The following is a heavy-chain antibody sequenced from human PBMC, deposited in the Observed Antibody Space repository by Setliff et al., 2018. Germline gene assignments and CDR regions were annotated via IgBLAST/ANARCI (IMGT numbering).Heavy chain of an antibody. CDR2: ISGYGSRT. J-gene: IGHJ3*02. CDR3: IRDTSGRDAFDI. Sequence: GGSLRLSCAASGFTFSSYAMTWVRQAPGKGLVWVSGISGYGSRTYYADSVKGRSTISRDNSQNTMYLQMNSLRAEDTAVYYCIRDTSGRDAFDIWGQGTMVTVSS. V-gene: IGHV3-23*01. D-gene: IGHD6-19*01. CDR1: GFTFSSYA.